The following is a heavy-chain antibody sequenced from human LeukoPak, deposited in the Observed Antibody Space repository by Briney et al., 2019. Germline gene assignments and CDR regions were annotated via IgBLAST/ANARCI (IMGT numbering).Heavy chain of an antibody. CDR2: ISAGGANT. D-gene: IGHD2-21*02. V-gene: IGHV3-23*01. J-gene: IGHJ4*02. CDR1: GFTFSSYA. Sequence: GGSLRLSCAASGFTFSSYAMSWVRQAPGKGLEWVSGISAGGANTYYADSVKGRLTISRDNSKNTLYLQMNSLRAEDSAVYYCANWRGDFRYFDYWGQGTLVTVSS. CDR3: ANWRGDFRYFDY.